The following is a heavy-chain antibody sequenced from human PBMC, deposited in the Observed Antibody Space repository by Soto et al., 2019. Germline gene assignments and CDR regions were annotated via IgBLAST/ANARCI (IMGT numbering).Heavy chain of an antibody. CDR3: ARAPRRYQLLSRYYYGMDV. D-gene: IGHD2-2*01. CDR1: GGSISSYY. J-gene: IGHJ6*02. V-gene: IGHV4-59*01. Sequence: LSLTCTVSGGSISSYYWSWIRQPPGKGLEWIGYIYYSGSTNYNPSLKSRVTISVDTSKNQFSLKLSSVTAADTAVYYCARAPRRYQLLSRYYYGMDVWGQGTTVTLSS. CDR2: IYYSGST.